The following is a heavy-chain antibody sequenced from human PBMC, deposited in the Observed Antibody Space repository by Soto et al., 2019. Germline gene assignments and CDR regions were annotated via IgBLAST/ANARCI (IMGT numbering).Heavy chain of an antibody. CDR2: ISYDGSNK. J-gene: IGHJ3*02. Sequence: QVQLVESGGGVVQPGRSLRLSCAASGFTFSSYGMHWVRQAPGKGLEWVAVISYDGSNKYYADSVKGRFTISIDNSKNTLYMQMNSLRAEDTAVYYWAKTKRITMIVELSYAFDIWGQGAMVTVSS. V-gene: IGHV3-30*18. D-gene: IGHD3-22*01. CDR3: AKTKRITMIVELSYAFDI. CDR1: GFTFSSYG.